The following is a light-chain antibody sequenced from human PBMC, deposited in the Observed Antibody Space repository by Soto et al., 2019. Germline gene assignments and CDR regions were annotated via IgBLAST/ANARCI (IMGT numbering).Light chain of an antibody. Sequence: IVMTQSPDSLAVSLGERATINCKSSQSVLFSSNNKNYLTWYQQKPGKAPNLLMYTASNLQSGVPSRFSGSGSGTDFTLTISSLQTEDFATYYCQQSYSTPISFGQGTRREI. CDR3: QQSYSTPIS. V-gene: IGKV4-1*01. J-gene: IGKJ5*01. CDR2: TAS. CDR1: QSVLFSSNNKNY.